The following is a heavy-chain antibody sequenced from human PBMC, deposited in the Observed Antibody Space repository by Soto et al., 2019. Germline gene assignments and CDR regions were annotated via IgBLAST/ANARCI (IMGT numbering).Heavy chain of an antibody. CDR3: ARGGFFDY. V-gene: IGHV4-34*01. CDR1: GGSFSGYY. Sequence: PSETLSLTCAVYGGSFSGYYWSWIRQPPGKGLEWIGEINHSGSTNYNPSLKSRVTISVDTSKNQFSLKLSSVTAADTAVYYCARGGFFDYWGQGTLVTVSS. CDR2: INHSGST. J-gene: IGHJ4*02. D-gene: IGHD6-25*01.